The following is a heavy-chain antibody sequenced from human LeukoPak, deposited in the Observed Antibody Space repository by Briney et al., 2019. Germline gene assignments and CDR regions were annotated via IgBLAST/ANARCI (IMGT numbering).Heavy chain of an antibody. D-gene: IGHD3-3*01. Sequence: ASVTVSCKASGYTFTSYGISWVRQAPGQGLEWMGWISAYNGNTNYAQKLQGRVTMTTDTSTSTAYMELRSLRSDDTAVYYCAREERITTFGVVRKDGMDVWGQGTTVTVSS. V-gene: IGHV1-18*01. J-gene: IGHJ6*02. CDR3: AREERITTFGVVRKDGMDV. CDR1: GYTFTSYG. CDR2: ISAYNGNT.